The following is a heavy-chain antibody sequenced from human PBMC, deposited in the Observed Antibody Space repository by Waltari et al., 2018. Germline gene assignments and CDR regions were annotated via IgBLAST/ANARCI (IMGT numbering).Heavy chain of an antibody. CDR2: IIPILGTA. CDR1: GGTFSSYA. V-gene: IGHV1-69*01. Sequence: QVQLVQSGAEVKKPGSSVKVSCKASGGTFSSYAISWVRQAPGQGLEWMGGIIPILGTANYAQKFQGRVTITADESTSTAYMELSSLRSEDTAVYYCARAGSQPAAIYYYYGMDVWGQGTTVTVSS. CDR3: ARAGSQPAAIYYYYGMDV. J-gene: IGHJ6*02. D-gene: IGHD2-2*02.